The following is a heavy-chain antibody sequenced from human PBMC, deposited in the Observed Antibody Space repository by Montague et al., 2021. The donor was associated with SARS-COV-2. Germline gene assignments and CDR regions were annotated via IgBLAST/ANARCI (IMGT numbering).Heavy chain of an antibody. J-gene: IGHJ4*02. CDR2: VYLTGST. V-gene: IGHV4-61*01. Sequence: SETLSLTCSVSGVSISSGSYYWSWVRQPPGKGLEWIGYVYLTGSTNYNPSLKSRVTLSIDTSKNQFSLNLTSVTAADTAVYYCVREKYYFDDSGSKWGQGTLVTV. CDR1: GVSISSGSYY. D-gene: IGHD3-22*01. CDR3: VREKYYFDDSGSK.